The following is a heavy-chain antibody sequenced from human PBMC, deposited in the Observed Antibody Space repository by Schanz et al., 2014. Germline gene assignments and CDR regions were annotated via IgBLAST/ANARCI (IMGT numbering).Heavy chain of an antibody. D-gene: IGHD3-10*01. CDR1: GYTFTTYY. Sequence: QVQLVQSGAEVKKPGVSVKVSCKASGYTFTTYYIHWVRQAPGQGLEWMGKINPSSGTTRIAQNFQGRLTMTRDTSTSTVYMELSSLRPEDTAVYYCARGGFGEVSYFDYWGQGTLVTVSS. CDR2: INPSSGTT. CDR3: ARGGFGEVSYFDY. J-gene: IGHJ4*02. V-gene: IGHV1-46*01.